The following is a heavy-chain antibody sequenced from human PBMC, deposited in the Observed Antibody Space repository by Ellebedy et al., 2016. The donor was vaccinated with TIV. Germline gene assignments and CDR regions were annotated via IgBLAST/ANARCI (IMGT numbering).Heavy chain of an antibody. J-gene: IGHJ6*02. Sequence: ASVKVSCXASGHSFTSYGIHWVRQAPGQRPEWMGWINTGNGNTKYSQKLQGRVTITTDTISTDTSASTASMELSSLMSEDTAVYYCATREWQDPMDVWGQGTPVTVSS. D-gene: IGHD3-3*01. V-gene: IGHV1-3*04. CDR1: GHSFTSYG. CDR3: ATREWQDPMDV. CDR2: INTGNGNT.